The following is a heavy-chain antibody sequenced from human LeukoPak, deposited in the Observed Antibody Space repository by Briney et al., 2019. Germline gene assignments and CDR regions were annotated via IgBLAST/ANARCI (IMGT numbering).Heavy chain of an antibody. J-gene: IGHJ4*02. CDR2: IGGSGDRT. D-gene: IGHD2-15*01. CDR3: AKGSGGSCYSGVDY. CDR1: GFTFSSYA. V-gene: IGHV3-23*01. Sequence: AGGSLRLSCAVSGFTFSSYAMTGVRQAPGKGLEWVSVIGGSGDRTYYADSVKGRFTISRDNSKNTLYLQMNSLRAEDTAVYYCAKGSGGSCYSGVDYWGQGTLVTVSS.